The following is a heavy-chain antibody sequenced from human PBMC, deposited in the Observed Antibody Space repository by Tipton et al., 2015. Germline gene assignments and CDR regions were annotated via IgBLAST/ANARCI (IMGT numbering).Heavy chain of an antibody. CDR1: GFIFSSYS. J-gene: IGHJ6*02. CDR2: ISSSSNSR. V-gene: IGHV3-48*02. Sequence: GSLRLSCAASGFIFSSYSMNWVRQAPGKGLEWVSYISSSSNSRYYADSVKGRFTISRDNAKNSLYLQMNSLRDEDRAVYYCAREPVNSPLGYYGMDVWGQGTTVTVSS. CDR3: AREPVNSPLGYYGMDV. D-gene: IGHD3-16*01.